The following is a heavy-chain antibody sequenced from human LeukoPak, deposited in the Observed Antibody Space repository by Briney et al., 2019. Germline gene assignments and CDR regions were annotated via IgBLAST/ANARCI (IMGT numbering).Heavy chain of an antibody. Sequence: SETLSLTCAVYGGSFSGYYWSWIRQPPGKGLEWIGEINHSGSTNYNPSLKSRVTISVDTSKNQFSLKLSSVTAADTAVYYCARGYYYDSSGYPPWDYWGQGTLVTVSS. D-gene: IGHD3-22*01. CDR2: INHSGST. CDR1: GGSFSGYY. V-gene: IGHV4-34*01. J-gene: IGHJ4*02. CDR3: ARGYYYDSSGYPPWDY.